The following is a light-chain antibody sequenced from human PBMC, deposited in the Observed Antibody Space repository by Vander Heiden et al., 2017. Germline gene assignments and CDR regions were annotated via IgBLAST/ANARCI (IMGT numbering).Light chain of an antibody. CDR3: NSRDSSGNHLEV. Sequence: RITCQGDSLRSYYASWYQQKPGQAPVLVIYGKNNRPSGIPDRFSGSSSGNTASLTITGAQAEDEADYYCNSRDSSGNHLEVFGTGTKVTVL. V-gene: IGLV3-19*01. J-gene: IGLJ1*01. CDR2: GKN. CDR1: SLRSYY.